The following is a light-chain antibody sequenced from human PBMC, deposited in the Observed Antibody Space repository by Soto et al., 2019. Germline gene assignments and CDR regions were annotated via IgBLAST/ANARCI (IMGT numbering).Light chain of an antibody. CDR1: SSDVGGYNY. Sequence: QSALTQPASVSGSPGQSITISCTGTSSDVGGYNYVSWYQQVPGKTPKLMIYEVSNRPSGVSNRFSGSKSGNTASLTISGLQSEDEADYYCSSFEGSGTAYFVFATGTKLAVL. V-gene: IGLV2-14*01. J-gene: IGLJ1*01. CDR2: EVS. CDR3: SSFEGSGTAYFV.